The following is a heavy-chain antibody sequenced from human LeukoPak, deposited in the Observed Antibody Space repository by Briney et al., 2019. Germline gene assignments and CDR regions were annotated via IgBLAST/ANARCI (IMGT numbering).Heavy chain of an antibody. CDR1: GFTVSSNY. Sequence: GGSPRLSCAASGFTVSSNYMSWVRQAPGKGLEWVAVIWYDGSNKYYADSVKGRFTISRDNSKNTLYLQMNSLRAEDTAVYYCARDREDGDTTVVDYWGQGTLVTVSS. CDR3: ARDREDGDTTVVDY. D-gene: IGHD4-17*01. CDR2: IWYDGSNK. V-gene: IGHV3-33*08. J-gene: IGHJ4*02.